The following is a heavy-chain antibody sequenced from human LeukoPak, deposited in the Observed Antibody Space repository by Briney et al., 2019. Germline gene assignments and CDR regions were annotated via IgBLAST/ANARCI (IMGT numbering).Heavy chain of an antibody. J-gene: IGHJ4*02. CDR3: ARSPPPLRYFDWLPDY. V-gene: IGHV1-69*01. Sequence: ASVKVSCKASGGTFSSYAISWVRQAPGQGLEWMGGIIPIFGTANYAQKFQGRVTITADESTSTAYMELSSLRSEDTTVYYCARSPPPLRYFDWLPDYWGQGTLVTVSS. CDR1: GGTFSSYA. D-gene: IGHD3-9*01. CDR2: IIPIFGTA.